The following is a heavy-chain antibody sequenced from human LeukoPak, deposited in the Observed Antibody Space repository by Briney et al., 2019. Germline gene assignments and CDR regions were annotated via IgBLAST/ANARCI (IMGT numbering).Heavy chain of an antibody. CDR3: AKPRARDCSGGSCSHDAFDI. D-gene: IGHD2-15*01. V-gene: IGHV1-3*01. CDR1: GYTFTSYA. J-gene: IGHJ3*02. CDR2: INAGNGNT. Sequence: ASVKVSCKASGYTFTSYAMHWVRQAPGQRLEWMGWINAGNGNTKYSQKFQGRVTITRDTSASTAYMELSSLRSEDTAVYYCAKPRARDCSGGSCSHDAFDIWGQGTMVTVSS.